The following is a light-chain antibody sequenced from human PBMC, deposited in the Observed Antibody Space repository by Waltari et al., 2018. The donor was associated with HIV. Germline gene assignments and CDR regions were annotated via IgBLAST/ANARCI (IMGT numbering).Light chain of an antibody. Sequence: SYVLTQPPSVSVAPGQTARITCGGNNIGSKGVHWYQQTPSQAPVLVVYDDSDRPSGIPERFSGSSSWNTATLTISRVEAGDEADFYCQVWDSSTDLRVFGGGTKLTVL. CDR2: DDS. CDR3: QVWDSSTDLRV. CDR1: NIGSKG. V-gene: IGLV3-21*02. J-gene: IGLJ2*01.